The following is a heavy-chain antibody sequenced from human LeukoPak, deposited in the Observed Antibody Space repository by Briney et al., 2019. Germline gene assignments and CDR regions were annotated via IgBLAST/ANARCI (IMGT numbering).Heavy chain of an antibody. CDR1: GFTVSSNY. J-gene: IGHJ6*02. Sequence: GGSLRLSCAASGFTVSSNYMSSVRQAPGKGLEWVSVIYSGGSTYYADSVKGRFTISRDNSKNTLYLHMNSLRVEDTAVYYCARDRGDGYNSRPYYYYYGMDVWGQGTTVTVSS. V-gene: IGHV3-53*01. CDR2: IYSGGST. CDR3: ARDRGDGYNSRPYYYYYGMDV. D-gene: IGHD5-24*01.